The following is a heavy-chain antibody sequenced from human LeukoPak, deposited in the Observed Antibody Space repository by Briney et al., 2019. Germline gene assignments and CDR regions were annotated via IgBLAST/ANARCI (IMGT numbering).Heavy chain of an antibody. CDR3: ARQAAYGSGSYAVLFWFDP. J-gene: IGHJ5*02. Sequence: GESLKISCKGSGYSFTSYWIGWVRQMPGKGLEWMGIIYPGDSDTRYSPSFQGQVTISADKSISTAYPQWSSLKASDTAMYYCARQAAYGSGSYAVLFWFDPWGQGTLVTVSS. V-gene: IGHV5-51*01. D-gene: IGHD3-10*01. CDR2: IYPGDSDT. CDR1: GYSFTSYW.